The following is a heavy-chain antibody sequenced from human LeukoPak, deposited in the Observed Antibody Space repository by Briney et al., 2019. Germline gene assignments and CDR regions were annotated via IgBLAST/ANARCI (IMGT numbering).Heavy chain of an antibody. D-gene: IGHD3-10*01. CDR2: ISGGGSDT. CDR3: AKGGAYGSGSYCDY. Sequence: QPGGSLRLSCAVSGFTFSSHGMHWVRQVPGKGLEWVASISGGGSDTYNEDAVKGRFTISRDNYKSTLSLQMNSLRAEDTAVYYCAKGGAYGSGSYCDYWGQGTLVTVSS. CDR1: GFTFSSHG. V-gene: IGHV3-23*02. J-gene: IGHJ4*02.